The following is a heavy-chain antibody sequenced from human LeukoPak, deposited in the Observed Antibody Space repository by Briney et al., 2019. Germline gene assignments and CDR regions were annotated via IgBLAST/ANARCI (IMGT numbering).Heavy chain of an antibody. CDR1: GDSISSYY. D-gene: IGHD3-16*02. CDR3: ARLTRLSTTPDRYYLDY. V-gene: IGHV4-4*09. Sequence: TSETLSLTCTVSGDSISSYYWSWIRQPPGKGLEWIGYIYTSGGTNYIPSLKGRVTISIDTSKNQFSLKLSSVTAADSAVYYCARLTRLSTTPDRYYLDYWGQGTLVTVSS. CDR2: IYTSGGT. J-gene: IGHJ4*02.